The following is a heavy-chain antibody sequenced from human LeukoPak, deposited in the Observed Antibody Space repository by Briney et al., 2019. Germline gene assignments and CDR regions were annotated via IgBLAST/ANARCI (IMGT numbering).Heavy chain of an antibody. CDR1: GGSISRYY. CDR3: ARQVATKGEWAFDV. V-gene: IGHV4-59*08. CDR2: IYYSGST. Sequence: SETLSLTCTVSGGSISRYYWSWIRQPPGKGLEWIGYIYYSGSTNYNPSLKSRVTISVDTSKNQFSLKLNSLTAADTAVYYCARQVATKGEWAFDVWGQGTMVTVSS. J-gene: IGHJ3*01. D-gene: IGHD5-12*01.